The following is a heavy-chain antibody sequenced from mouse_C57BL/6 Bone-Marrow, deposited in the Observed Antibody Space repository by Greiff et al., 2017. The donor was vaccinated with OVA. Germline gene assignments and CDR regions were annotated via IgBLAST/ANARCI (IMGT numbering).Heavy chain of an antibody. V-gene: IGHV14-4*01. CDR3: TLITTVVATEEAWFAY. Sequence: EVQLQQSGAELVRPGASVKLSCTASGFNIKDDYMHWVKQRPEQGLEWIGWIDPENGDTEYASKFQGKATITADTSSNTAYLQLSSLTSEDTAVYYCTLITTVVATEEAWFAYWGQGTLVTVSA. CDR2: IDPENGDT. CDR1: GFNIKDDY. D-gene: IGHD1-1*01. J-gene: IGHJ3*01.